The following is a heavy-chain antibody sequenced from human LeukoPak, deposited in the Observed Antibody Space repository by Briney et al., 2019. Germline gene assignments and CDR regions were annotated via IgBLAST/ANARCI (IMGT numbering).Heavy chain of an antibody. D-gene: IGHD3-22*01. J-gene: IGHJ4*02. CDR1: GYTFTSYY. CDR2: INPSGGST. V-gene: IGHV1-46*01. Sequence: SVKVSCKASGYTFTSYYMHWVRQAPGQGLEWMGIINPSGGSTSYAQKFQGRVTMTRDTSTSTVYMELSSLRSEDTAVYYCARDRYYYDSSGYIRGISFDYWGQGTLVTVSS. CDR3: ARDRYYYDSSGYIRGISFDY.